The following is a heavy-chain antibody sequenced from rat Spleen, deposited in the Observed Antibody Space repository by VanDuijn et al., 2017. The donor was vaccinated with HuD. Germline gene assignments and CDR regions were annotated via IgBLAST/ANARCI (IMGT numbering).Heavy chain of an antibody. J-gene: IGHJ3*01. CDR1: GFTFSDYG. D-gene: IGHD1-4*01. Sequence: EVQLVESGGGLVQPGRSLKLSCAASGFTFSDYGMAWVRQAPKKGLEWVATIIYDDTTYYRDSVKGRFTISRDNAKSTLYLQMDGLRSEDTATYYCAGLLPGYNPDWFAYWGQGTLVTVSS. CDR3: AGLLPGYNPDWFAY. CDR2: IIYDDTT. V-gene: IGHV5-17*01.